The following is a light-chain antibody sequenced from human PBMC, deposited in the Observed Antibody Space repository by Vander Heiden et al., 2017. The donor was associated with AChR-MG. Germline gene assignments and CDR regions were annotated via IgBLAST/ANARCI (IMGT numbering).Light chain of an antibody. CDR2: GNS. J-gene: IGLJ2*01. V-gene: IGLV1-40*01. CDR1: SSNIGAGYD. CDR3: QSYDSSLSGVV. Sequence: QSVLTQPPSVSGAPGQRVTIPCTGISSNIGAGYDVHWYQQLPGTAPKLLIYGNSNRPSGVPDRFSGSKSGTSASLAITGLQAEDEADYYCQSYDSSLSGVVFGGGTKLTVL.